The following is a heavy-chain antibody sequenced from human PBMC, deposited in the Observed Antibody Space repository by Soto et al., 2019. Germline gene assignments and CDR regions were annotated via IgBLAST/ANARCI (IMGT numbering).Heavy chain of an antibody. CDR1: GFTFSIYG. Sequence: PGGSLRLSCVASGFTFSIYGMHWVRQAPGKGLEWVAFIWADGSNKYYADSVRGRFTISRDNSKNTLYLQMNSLRAEDTAVYYCASDPPNSGWSFHYWGQGALFTVSS. CDR2: IWADGSNK. J-gene: IGHJ4*02. D-gene: IGHD6-19*01. V-gene: IGHV3-33*01. CDR3: ASDPPNSGWSFHY.